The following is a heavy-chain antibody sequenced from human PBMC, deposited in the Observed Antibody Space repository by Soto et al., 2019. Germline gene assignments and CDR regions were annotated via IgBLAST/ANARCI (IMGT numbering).Heavy chain of an antibody. CDR1: GGSISSYY. Sequence: PSETLSLTCTVSGGSISSYYWSWIRQPPGKGLEWIGYIYYSGSTNYNPSLKRRVTISVDTSKNQFSLKLSSVTAADTAVYYCARDSGSYDYWGQGTLVTVSS. CDR2: IYYSGST. CDR3: ARDSGSYDY. J-gene: IGHJ4*02. V-gene: IGHV4-59*01. D-gene: IGHD1-26*01.